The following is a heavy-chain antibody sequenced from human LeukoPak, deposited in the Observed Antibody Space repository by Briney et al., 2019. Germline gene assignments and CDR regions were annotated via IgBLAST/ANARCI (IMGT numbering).Heavy chain of an antibody. CDR1: GFTVSGNY. D-gene: IGHD3-22*01. CDR2: IYSGGST. CDR3: ARDNVYYYDSSGYAFDI. J-gene: IGHJ3*02. V-gene: IGHV3-53*01. Sequence: GGSLRLSCAASGFTVSGNYMSWVRQAPGKGLEWVSVIYSGGSTYYADSVKGRFTISRDNSKNTLYLQMNSLRAEDTAVYYCARDNVYYYDSSGYAFDIWGQGTMVTVSS.